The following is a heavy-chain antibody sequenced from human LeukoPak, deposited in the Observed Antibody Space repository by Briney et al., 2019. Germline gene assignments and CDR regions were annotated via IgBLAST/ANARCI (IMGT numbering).Heavy chain of an antibody. V-gene: IGHV3-53*01. D-gene: IGHD2/OR15-2a*01. CDR1: GFTVSSNY. Sequence: GGSLRLSCAASGFTVSSNYMSWVRQAPGKGLEWVSVIYSGGSTYYADSVKGRFTISRDNSKNALYLQMNSLRAEDTAVYYCARVSTQEYDYWGQGTLVTVSS. CDR2: IYSGGST. J-gene: IGHJ4*02. CDR3: ARVSTQEYDY.